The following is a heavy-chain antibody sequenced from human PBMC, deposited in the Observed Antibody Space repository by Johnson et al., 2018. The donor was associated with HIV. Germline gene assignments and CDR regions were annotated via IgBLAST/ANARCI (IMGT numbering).Heavy chain of an antibody. D-gene: IGHD6-19*01. CDR2: INWHGGST. CDR1: RFTFNNYA. Sequence: VQLVESGGGVVRPGGSLRLSCAASRFTFNNYAMCWVRQVPGEGLEWVSGINWHGGSTSYADSVKGRFSISRDNDKNSLSLQMNSLRAEDTVLYYCARDLGIAVAGQIGYDAFDIGGQGTMFTVSS. J-gene: IGHJ3*02. CDR3: ARDLGIAVAGQIGYDAFDI. V-gene: IGHV3-20*04.